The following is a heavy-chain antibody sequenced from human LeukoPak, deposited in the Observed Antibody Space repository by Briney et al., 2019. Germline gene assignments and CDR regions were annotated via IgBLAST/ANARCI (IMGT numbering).Heavy chain of an antibody. Sequence: ASVKVSCKASGGTFSSYAISWVRQAPGQGLEWMGWINPNSGGTNYAQKFQGRVTMTRDTSISTAYMELSRLRSDDTAVYYCARRDSGSSRYNWFDPWGQGTLVTVSS. CDR1: GGTFSSYA. V-gene: IGHV1-2*02. CDR2: INPNSGGT. J-gene: IGHJ5*02. CDR3: ARRDSGSSRYNWFDP. D-gene: IGHD1-26*01.